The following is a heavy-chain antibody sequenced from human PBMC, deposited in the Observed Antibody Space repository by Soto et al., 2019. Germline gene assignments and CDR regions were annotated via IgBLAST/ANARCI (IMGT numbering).Heavy chain of an antibody. V-gene: IGHV3-9*01. CDR1: GLPFDDYA. Sequence: EVQLVESGGGLVQPGRSLRLSCAASGLPFDDYAMHWVRQPPGKGLDWVSTISWNSGSIGYADSVKVRFTISRDSATKILYLQMNSLRAEDTALYYCVKDRSYYYYGMDVWCQGTTVTVSS. J-gene: IGHJ6*02. CDR2: ISWNSGSI. CDR3: VKDRSYYYYGMDV.